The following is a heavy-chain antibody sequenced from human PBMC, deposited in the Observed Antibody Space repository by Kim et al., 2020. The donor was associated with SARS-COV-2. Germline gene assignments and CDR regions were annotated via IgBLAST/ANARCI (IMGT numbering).Heavy chain of an antibody. CDR3: AREWADMTTRTHYGMDV. D-gene: IGHD3-9*01. V-gene: IGHV3-11*06. CDR1: GFTFSDYY. Sequence: GGSLRLSCAASGFTFSDYYMSWIRQAPGKGLEWVSYISSSSSYTNYADSVKGRFTISRDNAKNSLYLQMNSLRAEDTAVYYCAREWADMTTRTHYGMDVWGQGTTVTVSS. CDR2: ISSSSSYT. J-gene: IGHJ6*02.